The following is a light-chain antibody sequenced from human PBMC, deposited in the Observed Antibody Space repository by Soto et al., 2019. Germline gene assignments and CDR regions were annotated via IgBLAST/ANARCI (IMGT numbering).Light chain of an antibody. Sequence: DIQMTQSPSSLSASVGDRVTITCRASQRISSYLNWYQQKPGKAPKLLIYAASSLQSGVPSRFSGRGSGTDFTLTISSLQPEDFATYYCQQTYNTHTFGQGTKLEIK. CDR1: QRISSY. CDR2: AAS. V-gene: IGKV1-39*01. CDR3: QQTYNTHT. J-gene: IGKJ2*01.